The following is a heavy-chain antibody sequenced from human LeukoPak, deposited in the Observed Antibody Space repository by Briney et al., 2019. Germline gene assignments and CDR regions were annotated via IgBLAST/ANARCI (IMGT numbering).Heavy chain of an antibody. CDR3: ARDGVACSSTSCYQYYFDY. J-gene: IGHJ4*02. V-gene: IGHV3-66*02. Sequence: GGSLRLSCAASGFTFSSNYMSWVRQAPGKGVEWVSVIYSGGSTYYLDSVKGRCTISRDNSKNTLYLQMNSLRAEDTAVYYCARDGVACSSTSCYQYYFDYWGQGTLVTVSS. CDR2: IYSGGST. D-gene: IGHD2-2*01. CDR1: GFTFSSNY.